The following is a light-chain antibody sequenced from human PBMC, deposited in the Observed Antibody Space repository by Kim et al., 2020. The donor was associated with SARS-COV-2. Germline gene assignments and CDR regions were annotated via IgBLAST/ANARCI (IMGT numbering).Light chain of an antibody. Sequence: ALGQTVRITGQGAGDRRYYESWYQQKQGQAPVLVMYGKKNRPSGIPDRFSGSSSGNTASVTITGGRAEDEADYYCNSRDSSGNHVVFGGGTQLTVL. V-gene: IGLV3-19*01. CDR1: GDRRYY. CDR3: NSRDSSGNHVV. CDR2: GKK. J-gene: IGLJ2*01.